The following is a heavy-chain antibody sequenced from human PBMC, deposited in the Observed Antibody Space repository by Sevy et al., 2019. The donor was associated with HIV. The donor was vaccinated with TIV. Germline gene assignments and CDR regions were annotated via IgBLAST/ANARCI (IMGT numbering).Heavy chain of an antibody. CDR3: GRGRPSGYYYGMDV. J-gene: IGHJ6*02. CDR2: ISYDGSNK. V-gene: IGHV3-30-3*01. CDR1: GFTFSSYA. D-gene: IGHD3-10*01. Sequence: GGSLRLSCAASGFTFSSYAMHWVRQAPGKGLEWVAVISYDGSNKYYADSVKGRFTISRDNSKNTLYLQMNSLRAEDTAVYYCGRGRPSGYYYGMDVWGQGTTVTVSS.